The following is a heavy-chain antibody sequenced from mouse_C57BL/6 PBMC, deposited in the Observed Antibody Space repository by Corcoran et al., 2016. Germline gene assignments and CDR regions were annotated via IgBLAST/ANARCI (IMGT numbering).Heavy chain of an antibody. D-gene: IGHD2-1*01. J-gene: IGHJ2*01. CDR2: INPNNGGT. V-gene: IGHV1-26*01. CDR1: GYTFTDYY. Sequence: EVQLQQSGPELVTPGASVKISCKASGYTFTDYYMNWVKQSHGKSLEWIGDINPNNGGTSYNQKFKGKATLTVDKSSSTAYMELRSLTSEDSAVYYCAYYGNYGFDYWGQGTTLTVSS. CDR3: AYYGNYGFDY.